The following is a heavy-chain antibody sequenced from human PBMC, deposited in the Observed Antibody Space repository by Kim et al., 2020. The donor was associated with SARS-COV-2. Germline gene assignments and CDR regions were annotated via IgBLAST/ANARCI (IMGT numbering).Heavy chain of an antibody. CDR2: ISGSGGST. Sequence: GGSLRLSCAASGFTFSSYAMSWVRQAPGKGLEWVSAISGSGGSTYYADSVKGRFTISRDNSKNTLYLQMNSLRAEDTAVYYCAKDNIRGRREGSYFDYWGQGTLVTVSS. D-gene: IGHD3-10*01. CDR1: GFTFSSYA. CDR3: AKDNIRGRREGSYFDY. V-gene: IGHV3-23*01. J-gene: IGHJ4*02.